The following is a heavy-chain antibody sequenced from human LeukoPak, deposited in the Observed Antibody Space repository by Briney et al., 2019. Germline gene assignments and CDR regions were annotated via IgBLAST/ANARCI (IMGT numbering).Heavy chain of an antibody. CDR3: AIEPDIVVVPAAKASY. CDR1: GYTFTGYY. Sequence: ASVKVSCKASGYTFTGYYMHWVRQAPGQGLEWMGWINPNSGGTNYAQKFQGRVTMTRDTSISTAYMELSRLRSDDTAVYCCAIEPDIVVVPAAKASYGGQGTLVTVSS. D-gene: IGHD2-2*01. CDR2: INPNSGGT. J-gene: IGHJ4*02. V-gene: IGHV1-2*02.